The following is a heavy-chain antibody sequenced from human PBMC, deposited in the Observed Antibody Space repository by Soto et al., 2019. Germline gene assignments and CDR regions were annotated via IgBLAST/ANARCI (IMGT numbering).Heavy chain of an antibody. CDR1: GFTFSIYS. V-gene: IGHV3-21*01. J-gene: IGHJ4*02. CDR2: ISSSDYI. CDR3: ARSPGRDGYNHFEY. D-gene: IGHD5-18*01. Sequence: EVQLVESGGGLVKPGGSLRLSCAASGFTFSIYSMSWVRQAPGKGLAWDSSISSSDYIYYADSVKGRFTISRDNATNSLFLQMNSLRAEDTAVYYCARSPGRDGYNHFEYWGQGALVTVSS.